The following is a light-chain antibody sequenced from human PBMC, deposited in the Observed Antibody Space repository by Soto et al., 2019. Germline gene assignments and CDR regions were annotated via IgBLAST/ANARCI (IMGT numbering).Light chain of an antibody. Sequence: DIVMTQSPDSLAVSLGERATINCKSSQSVLRSSNNKNYLAWYQHKPGQSPKLLIYWAYTRKSGVHDRFSGSGSGTVFTLTISSLQAEDVAVYYCKQYYTTPLTFGGGTKVDIK. V-gene: IGKV4-1*01. CDR3: KQYYTTPLT. CDR1: QSVLRSSNNKNY. CDR2: WAY. J-gene: IGKJ4*01.